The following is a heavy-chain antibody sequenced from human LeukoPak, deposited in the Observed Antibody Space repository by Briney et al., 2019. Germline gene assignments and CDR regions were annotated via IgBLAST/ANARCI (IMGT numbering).Heavy chain of an antibody. CDR3: ARGENTYIDY. CDR2: ISSEGSST. Sequence: GGSLRLSFAASGFTFSIYWMHWVRQAPGKGLVWVSRISSEGSSTTYADSVKGRFTISRDNAKDTLYLQMNSLRAEDTAVYYCARGENTYIDYWGQGTLVTVSS. CDR1: GFTFSIYW. J-gene: IGHJ4*02. V-gene: IGHV3-74*01. D-gene: IGHD3-16*01.